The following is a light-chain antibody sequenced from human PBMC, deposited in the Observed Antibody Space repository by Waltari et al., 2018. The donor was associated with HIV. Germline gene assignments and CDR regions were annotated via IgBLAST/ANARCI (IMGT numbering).Light chain of an antibody. Sequence: DIVMTQSPDSLAVSLGERATISCKSSQTILSTSKNKNYLTWYQQKPGQPPKLLIFWASTRESGVPERFSGSGSGTNFTLTISSLQAADAAVYYCQQHYSSVPYTFGQGTKLEIK. CDR2: WAS. V-gene: IGKV4-1*01. CDR1: QTILSTSKNKNY. J-gene: IGKJ2*01. CDR3: QQHYSSVPYT.